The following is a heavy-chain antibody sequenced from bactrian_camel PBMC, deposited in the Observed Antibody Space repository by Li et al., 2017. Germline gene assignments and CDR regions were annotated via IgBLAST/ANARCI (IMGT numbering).Heavy chain of an antibody. CDR3: AAYVGSRVLGPWSFESGTYDF. Sequence: HVQLVESGGGSVQAGGSLRLSRTASTYTSNTYYMGWFRQSPGKEREGVAVIDPRGTTDYCDSVKGRFTISRDDANNTVYLQMNSLKLEDTAMYYCAAYVGSRVLGPWSFESGTYDFWGPGTQVTVS. J-gene: IGHJ4*01. CDR1: TYTSNTYY. V-gene: IGHV3S53*01. D-gene: IGHD7*01. CDR2: IDPRGTT.